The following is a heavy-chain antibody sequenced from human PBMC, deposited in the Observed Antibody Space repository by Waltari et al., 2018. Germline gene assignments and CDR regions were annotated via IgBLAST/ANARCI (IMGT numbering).Heavy chain of an antibody. Sequence: QVQLQGSGPGLVKPSETLSLTCTVSGGSISSHYWSWIRQPPGKGLEWIGYIYYSGSTNYNPSLTSRFTISVDTSKNQFSLKLSSVTAADTAVYYCARSRYYYDSSGYYYYFDYWGQGTLVTVSS. V-gene: IGHV4-59*11. CDR1: GGSISSHY. J-gene: IGHJ4*02. CDR2: IYYSGST. D-gene: IGHD3-22*01. CDR3: ARSRYYYDSSGYYYYFDY.